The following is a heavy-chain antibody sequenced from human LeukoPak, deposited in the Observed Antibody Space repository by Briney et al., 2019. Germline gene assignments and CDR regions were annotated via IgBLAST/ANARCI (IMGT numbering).Heavy chain of an antibody. V-gene: IGHV3-30-3*01. CDR2: ISYDGSNK. CDR3: VRGKLVSGRYYYYGMDV. Sequence: GRSLRLSCAASGFTFSSYAMHWVRQAPGKGLEWVAVISYDGSNKNYADSVKGRFTISRDNSKNTLYLQMNSLRAEDTAVYYCVRGKLVSGRYYYYGMDVWGQGTTVTVSS. D-gene: IGHD3-3*01. J-gene: IGHJ6*02. CDR1: GFTFSSYA.